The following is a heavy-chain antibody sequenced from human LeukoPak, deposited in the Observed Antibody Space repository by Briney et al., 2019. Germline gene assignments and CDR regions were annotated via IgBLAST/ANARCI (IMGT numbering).Heavy chain of an antibody. CDR1: GGSFSGYY. J-gene: IGHJ4*02. CDR3: ARGPRLWFGDRSWFDY. CDR2: INHSGST. D-gene: IGHD3-10*01. V-gene: IGHV4-34*01. Sequence: SETLSLTCAVYGGSFSGYYWSCMREPPGKGLEWSGEINHSGSTNYQPALKSRLTISVATSQIQFSLKLTSVTAAETAVYYCARGPRLWFGDRSWFDYWGEGTLVTVSS.